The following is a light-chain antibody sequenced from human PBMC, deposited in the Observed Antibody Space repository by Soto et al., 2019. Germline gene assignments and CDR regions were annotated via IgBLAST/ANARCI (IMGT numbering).Light chain of an antibody. CDR1: QSVNSN. V-gene: IGKV3-15*01. CDR3: QQYNNWPLT. CDR2: GAS. J-gene: IGKJ4*01. Sequence: EIVMTQSPATLSVSPGERATLSCRASQSVNSNLAWYQQKPGQAPRHLIYGASTRATGIPARFSGSGSGTEFTLTISSLQSEDFAIYYCQQYNNWPLTFGGGTKVEIK.